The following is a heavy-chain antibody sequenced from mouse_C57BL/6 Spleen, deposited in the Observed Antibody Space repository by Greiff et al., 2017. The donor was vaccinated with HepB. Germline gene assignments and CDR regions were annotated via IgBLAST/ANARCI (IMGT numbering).Heavy chain of an antibody. Sequence: EVQLQQSGPELVKPGASVKISCKASGYTFTDYYMNWVKQSHGKSLEWIGDINPNTGGTSYNQKFKGKATLTVDKSSSTAYMELRSLTSEDSAVYYGARQWNDDEGVAYWGQGTLVTVSA. CDR3: ARQWNDDEGVAY. D-gene: IGHD2-4*01. CDR2: INPNTGGT. V-gene: IGHV1-26*01. CDR1: GYTFTDYY. J-gene: IGHJ3*01.